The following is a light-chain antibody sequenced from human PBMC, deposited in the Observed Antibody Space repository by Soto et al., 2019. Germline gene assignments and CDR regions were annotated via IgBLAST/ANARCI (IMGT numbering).Light chain of an antibody. CDR2: KAS. J-gene: IGKJ1*01. Sequence: DIQMTQSPSTLSASVGDRFTITFRASQIISSCLAWYQQKPGKAPKLLIYKASSLESGVPSRFSGSGSGTEFTLTISSLQPDDFATYYCQQYNSYSTFGQGTKV. CDR1: QIISSC. V-gene: IGKV1-5*03. CDR3: QQYNSYST.